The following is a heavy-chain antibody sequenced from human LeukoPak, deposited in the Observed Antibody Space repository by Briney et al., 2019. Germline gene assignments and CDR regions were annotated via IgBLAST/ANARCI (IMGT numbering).Heavy chain of an antibody. CDR3: AKDRKRGSQGYYFDY. Sequence: PGGSLRLSCAASGFTFDDYTMHWVRQAPGKGLEWVSLISWDGGSTYYADSAKGRFTISRDNSKNSLYLQMNSLRTEDTALYYCAKDRKRGSQGYYFDYWGQGTLVTVSS. V-gene: IGHV3-43*01. CDR1: GFTFDDYT. CDR2: ISWDGGST. D-gene: IGHD3-16*01. J-gene: IGHJ4*02.